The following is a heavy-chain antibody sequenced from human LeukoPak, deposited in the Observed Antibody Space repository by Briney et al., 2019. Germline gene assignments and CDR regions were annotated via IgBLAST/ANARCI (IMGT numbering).Heavy chain of an antibody. CDR3: ARGGSYERGAYYYHMDV. D-gene: IGHD1-26*01. CDR1: GFTLSTYS. V-gene: IGHV3-48*01. J-gene: IGHJ6*03. Sequence: VGSLRLSCAASGFTLSTYSMNWVRQAPGKGLDGVSYISSSGSHIHDSDSVKGRLTISSDNANNPLYLQMNSLRAEDTSVYYCARGGSYERGAYYYHMDVWGKGTTVTISS. CDR2: ISSSGSHI.